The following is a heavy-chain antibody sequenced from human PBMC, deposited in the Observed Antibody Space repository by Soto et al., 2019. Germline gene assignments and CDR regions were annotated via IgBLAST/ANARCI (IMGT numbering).Heavy chain of an antibody. V-gene: IGHV1-3*01. CDR3: ACEQQLATFQH. CDR2: INAGSGNT. Sequence: QVQLVQSGAEVKKPGASVKVSCKASGYTFTNYAIHLVRQAPGQRLEWMGWINAGSGNTKDSKRFEGRVTITRDTSARTAYVEVSSLTSEDTAVYYCACEQQLATFQHWGQGTLVTVSS. J-gene: IGHJ1*01. D-gene: IGHD6-13*01. CDR1: GYTFTNYA.